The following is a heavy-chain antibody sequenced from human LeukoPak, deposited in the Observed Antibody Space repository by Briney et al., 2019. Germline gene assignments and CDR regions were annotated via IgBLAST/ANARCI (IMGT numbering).Heavy chain of an antibody. CDR3: ARAQQWLATGGWYWFDT. D-gene: IGHD6-19*01. J-gene: IGHJ5*02. V-gene: IGHV3-64*01. Sequence: GASLRPSSAASGFTSSSNWMHWVRHHPGKGLEFVSSIHSNGISTNYGNSVKGRFTVSRDNSKNTVYLQIGCVGVEDMAIYYCARAQQWLATGGWYWFDTWGQGNLVTVSS. CDR1: GFTSSSNW. CDR2: IHSNGIST.